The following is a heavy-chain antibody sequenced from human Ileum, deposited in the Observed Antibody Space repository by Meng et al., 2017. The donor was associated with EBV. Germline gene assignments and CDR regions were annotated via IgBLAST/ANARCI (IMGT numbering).Heavy chain of an antibody. CDR1: GGAFTGYY. CDR3: ARGNKVSDRGFDY. V-gene: IGHV4-34*01. CDR2: INHNGST. J-gene: IGHJ4*02. D-gene: IGHD3-10*01. Sequence: VPVPQWGSGLLKPSETLSLPRAVSGGAFTGYYWSWIRQPPGKGLEWIVEINHNGSTNDNPSLKSRVTISVDTSKNQFSLQLSSVTAADTAVYYCARGNKVSDRGFDYCGQGTLVTVSS.